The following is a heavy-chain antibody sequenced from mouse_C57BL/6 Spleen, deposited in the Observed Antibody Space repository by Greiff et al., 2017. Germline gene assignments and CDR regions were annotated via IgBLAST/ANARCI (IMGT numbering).Heavy chain of an antibody. CDR3: SRCAITTLVATDDY. Sequence: VQLQQSGAELVRPGASVTLSCKASGYTFTDYEMHWVKQTPVHGLEWIGAIDPETGGTAYNQKFKGKAILTADTSSRPAYMELRSLTSEDSAVYYCSRCAITTLVATDDYWGQGTTLTVSS. J-gene: IGHJ2*01. CDR1: GYTFTDYE. CDR2: IDPETGGT. D-gene: IGHD1-1*01. V-gene: IGHV1-15*01.